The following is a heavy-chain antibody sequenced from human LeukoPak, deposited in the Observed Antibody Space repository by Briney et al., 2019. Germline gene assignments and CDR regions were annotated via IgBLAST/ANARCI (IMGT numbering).Heavy chain of an antibody. CDR2: IYPDDSAT. D-gene: IGHD3-22*01. V-gene: IGHV5-51*01. CDR3: ARLSQSHFYDTTGYQLDY. Sequence: GESLKISCKDSGYSFTIYWIGWVRQMPGKVLEWMGIIYPDDSATRYSPSFQGQVTISADKSISTAYLQWSSLKASDTATFYCARLSQSHFYDTTGYQLDYWGQGTLVTVSS. J-gene: IGHJ4*02. CDR1: GYSFTIYW.